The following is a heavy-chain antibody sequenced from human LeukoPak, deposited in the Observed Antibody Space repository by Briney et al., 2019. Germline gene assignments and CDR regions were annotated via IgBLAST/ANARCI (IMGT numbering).Heavy chain of an antibody. D-gene: IGHD3-22*01. CDR3: ARGWDYDSGGRPTAYVY. V-gene: IGHV1-69*13. J-gene: IGHJ4*02. CDR1: GGTFINYA. Sequence: SVKVSCKASGGTFINYAINWVRQAPGPGLEWMGGIIPIFGTANYAQKFQGRVTITADESTSTVYMELNSLKSEDTAVYYCARGWDYDSGGRPTAYVYWGQGTLVTVSS. CDR2: IIPIFGTA.